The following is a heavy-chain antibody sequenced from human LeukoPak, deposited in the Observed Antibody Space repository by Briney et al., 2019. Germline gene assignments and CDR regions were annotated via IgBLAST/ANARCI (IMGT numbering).Heavy chain of an antibody. CDR1: GFTVSSNY. J-gene: IGHJ4*02. D-gene: IGHD6-13*01. CDR2: IYSGGST. Sequence: GGSLRLSCAASGFTVSSNYMSWIRQAPGKGLEWVSVIYSGGSTYYADSVKGRFTISRDNSKNTLYLQMNSLRAEDTAVYYCAKDHLRSSHYFDYWGQGTLVTVSS. CDR3: AKDHLRSSHYFDY. V-gene: IGHV3-66*01.